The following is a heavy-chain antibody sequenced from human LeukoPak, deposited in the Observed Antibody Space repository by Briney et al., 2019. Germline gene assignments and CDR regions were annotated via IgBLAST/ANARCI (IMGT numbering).Heavy chain of an antibody. D-gene: IGHD2-2*03. J-gene: IGHJ4*02. V-gene: IGHV4-59*08. CDR1: GGSISGSY. Sequence: SETLSLTCTVSGGSISGSYWSWIRQPPGKGLEWIGYIYYSGSTNYNPSLKSRVTISVDTSKNQFSLKVRSVTAADTAVCYCARHGSTDYFDYWGQGTLVTVSS. CDR2: IYYSGST. CDR3: ARHGSTDYFDY.